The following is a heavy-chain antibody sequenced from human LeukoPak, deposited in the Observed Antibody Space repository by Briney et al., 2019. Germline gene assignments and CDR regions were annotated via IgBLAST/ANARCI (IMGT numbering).Heavy chain of an antibody. Sequence: SETLSLTCAVYGGSFSASYWSWIRQSPGKGLEWIGEVNHSGTTNYNPSLKSRVTVSVDTSMNQFSLNPRSVTAADTAVYYCASRLWSSPNYNYYMDAWGQATPVTVSS. D-gene: IGHD5-18*01. V-gene: IGHV4-34*01. CDR3: ASRLWSSPNYNYYMDA. J-gene: IGHJ6*03. CDR1: GGSFSASY. CDR2: VNHSGTT.